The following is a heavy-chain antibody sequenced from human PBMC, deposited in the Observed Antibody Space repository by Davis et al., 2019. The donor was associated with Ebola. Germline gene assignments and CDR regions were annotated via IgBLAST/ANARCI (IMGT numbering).Heavy chain of an antibody. D-gene: IGHD6-13*01. J-gene: IGHJ4*02. CDR2: IDPCDSYT. V-gene: IGHV5-10-1*01. CDR1: GDSFTSYP. CDR3: ARQKGWGSSWYLAY. Sequence: GESLKISRKGSGDSFTSYPISWVRQLPGKGLEWMGRIDPCDSYTNYSPSFQGHVTISADKSISTAYLQWSSLRASDTAMYYCARQKGWGSSWYLAYWGQGTLVTVSS.